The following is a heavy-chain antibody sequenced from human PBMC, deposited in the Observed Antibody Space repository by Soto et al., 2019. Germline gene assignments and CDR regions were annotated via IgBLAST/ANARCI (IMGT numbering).Heavy chain of an antibody. CDR3: TTVASTHFDS. CDR1: GGSISSPSYN. D-gene: IGHD4-17*01. J-gene: IGHJ4*02. Sequence: QLQESGTGLLKPSETLSLTCSVSGGSISSPSYNWGWVRQAPGQGPEWLGSIFYSGTAHYNPSLNCRLAISVDTSRSQVSLSLTSVTAADTAVYYCTTVASTHFDSWGQGAQVTVSS. CDR2: IFYSGTA. V-gene: IGHV4-39*01.